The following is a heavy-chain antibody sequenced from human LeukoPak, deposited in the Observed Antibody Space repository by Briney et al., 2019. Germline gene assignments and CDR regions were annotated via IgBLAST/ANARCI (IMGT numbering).Heavy chain of an antibody. Sequence: HPGRSLRLSCAASGFTFDDYAMHWVRQAPGKGLEWVSGISWNSGSIGYADSVKGRFTISRDNAKNSLYLQMNSLRAEDMALYYCVKTYYYDSSSLGGAFDIWGQGTMVTVSS. V-gene: IGHV3-9*03. CDR1: GFTFDDYA. CDR3: VKTYYYDSSSLGGAFDI. J-gene: IGHJ3*02. CDR2: ISWNSGSI. D-gene: IGHD3-22*01.